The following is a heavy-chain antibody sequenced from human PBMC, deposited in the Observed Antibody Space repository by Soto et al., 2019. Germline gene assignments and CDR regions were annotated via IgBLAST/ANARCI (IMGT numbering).Heavy chain of an antibody. CDR2: IYYSGST. CDR3: ARDLRLRGCYGMDV. V-gene: IGHV4-31*03. J-gene: IGHJ6*02. CDR1: GGSISSGGYY. Sequence: QVQLQESGPGLVKPSQTLSLTCTVSGGSISSGGYYWSWIRQHPGKGLEWIGYIYYSGSTYYNPSLKGRVTISVDTSKNQFSLKLSSVTAADTAVYYCARDLRLRGCYGMDVWGQGTTVTVSS. D-gene: IGHD2-21*01.